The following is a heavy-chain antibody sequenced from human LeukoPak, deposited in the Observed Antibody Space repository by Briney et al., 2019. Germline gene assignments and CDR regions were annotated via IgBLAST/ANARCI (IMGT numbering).Heavy chain of an antibody. CDR2: VSADNGAT. D-gene: IGHD3-22*01. J-gene: IGHJ4*02. CDR3: AIVDLYYDSSGYSQAANDY. Sequence: ASVKVSCKASGYTFTGYAISWVRQAPGQGLEWMGWVSADNGATNYAQNFQDRVTMTTDTPTTTAYMELRSLRSDDTAVYYCAIVDLYYDSSGYSQAANDYWGQGTLVTVSS. CDR1: GYTFTGYA. V-gene: IGHV1-18*01.